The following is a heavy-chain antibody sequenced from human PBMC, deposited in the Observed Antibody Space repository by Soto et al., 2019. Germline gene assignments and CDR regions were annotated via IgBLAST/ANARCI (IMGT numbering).Heavy chain of an antibody. Sequence: QVQLVESGGGVVQPGRSLRLSCAASGFTFSSYGMHWVRQAPGKGLEWVAVMSYDGSNEYYADSVKGRFTISRHNSKNTLYLQMNRLRAEDKAVYYCAKDYGSGWYYFDSWGQGTLVTVSS. D-gene: IGHD6-19*01. CDR3: AKDYGSGWYYFDS. CDR1: GFTFSSYG. V-gene: IGHV3-30*18. CDR2: MSYDGSNE. J-gene: IGHJ4*02.